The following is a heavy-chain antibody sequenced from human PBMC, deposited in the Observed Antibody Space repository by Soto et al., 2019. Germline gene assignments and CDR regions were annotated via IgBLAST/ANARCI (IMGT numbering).Heavy chain of an antibody. J-gene: IGHJ3*01. CDR2: IKTDGSNT. Sequence: EVQLVESGGGLVQPGGSRRVSCAASGFTFSSHWMHWVRQAPGKGLVWVSRIKTDGSNTHYADSVKGRFTIARDNAKNTLYLELNSLSAEVTAVYYCARWVPTPYGSDVCGQGTMVTVSS. D-gene: IGHD2-15*01. V-gene: IGHV3-74*01. CDR3: ARWVPTPYGSDV. CDR1: GFTFSSHW.